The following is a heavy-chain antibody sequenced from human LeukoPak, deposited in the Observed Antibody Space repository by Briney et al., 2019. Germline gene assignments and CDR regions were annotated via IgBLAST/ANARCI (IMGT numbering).Heavy chain of an antibody. J-gene: IGHJ4*02. D-gene: IGHD1-1*01. CDR1: GGSISSYY. CDR3: ASATWYNHYDY. Sequence: SETLSLTCTVSGGSISSYYWSWIRQPPGKGLEWIGYIYYSGSTNYNPSLKSRVTISIDTSKNQFSLNLSSVTAADTALYYCASATWYNHYDYWGQGTLVTVSS. V-gene: IGHV4-59*01. CDR2: IYYSGST.